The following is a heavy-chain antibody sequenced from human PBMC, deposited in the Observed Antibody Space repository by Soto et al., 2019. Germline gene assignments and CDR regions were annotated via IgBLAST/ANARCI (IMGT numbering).Heavy chain of an antibody. J-gene: IGHJ4*02. V-gene: IGHV3-33*01. CDR3: ARDQETRNTALVFGGFYY. D-gene: IGHD2-15*01. CDR1: GFTFSTYG. Sequence: GGSLRLSCAASGFTFSTYGMHWVRQAPGKGLEWVAVIWYDGSNKYYADSVKGRFTISRDNSKNTLYLQMNSLRAEDTAVYFCARDQETRNTALVFGGFYYWGQGTLVTVSS. CDR2: IWYDGSNK.